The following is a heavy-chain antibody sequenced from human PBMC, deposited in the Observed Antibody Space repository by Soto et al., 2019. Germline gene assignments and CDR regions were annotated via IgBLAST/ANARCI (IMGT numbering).Heavy chain of an antibody. D-gene: IGHD2-2*01. J-gene: IGHJ4*02. CDR1: GYSFSSYW. CDR2: IDPSDSYT. CDR3: ARRYCSSTSCSLNFDH. Sequence: GESLKISCKGSGYSFSSYWISWVRQMPGKGPEWMGRIDPSDSYTNYSPSFRGHVTISADKSISTAYLHWSSLKASDTAMFYCARRYCSSTSCSLNFDHWGQGTLVTVSS. V-gene: IGHV5-10-1*01.